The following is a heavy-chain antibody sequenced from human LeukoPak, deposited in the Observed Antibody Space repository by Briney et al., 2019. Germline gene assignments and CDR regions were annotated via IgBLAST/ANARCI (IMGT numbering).Heavy chain of an antibody. CDR3: AKDGSIAAAGIGDY. V-gene: IGHV3-23*01. Sequence: GGSLRLSCAVSGFTFTNYEMNWVRQAPGKGLEWVSAISGSGGSTYYADSVKGRFTISRDNSKNTLYLQMNSLRAEDTAVYYCAKDGSIAAAGIGDYWGQGTLVTVSS. D-gene: IGHD6-13*01. CDR2: ISGSGGST. CDR1: GFTFTNYE. J-gene: IGHJ4*02.